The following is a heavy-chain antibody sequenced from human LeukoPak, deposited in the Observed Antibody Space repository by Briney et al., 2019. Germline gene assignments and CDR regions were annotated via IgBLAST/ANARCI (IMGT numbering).Heavy chain of an antibody. CDR1: GFTFSSYS. CDR3: ARPLDYDSSGYYVGDAFDI. D-gene: IGHD3-22*01. V-gene: IGHV3-48*04. CDR2: ISSSSSTI. Sequence: GGSLRLSCAASGFTFSSYSMNWVRQAPGKGLEWVSYISSSSSTIYYADSVKGRFTISRDNAKNSLYLQMNSLRAEDTAVYYCARPLDYDSSGYYVGDAFDIWGQGTMVTVSS. J-gene: IGHJ3*02.